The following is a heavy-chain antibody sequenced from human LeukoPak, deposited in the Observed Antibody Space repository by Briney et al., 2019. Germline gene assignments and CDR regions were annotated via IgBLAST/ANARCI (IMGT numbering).Heavy chain of an antibody. J-gene: IGHJ4*02. D-gene: IGHD6-13*01. CDR3: ATSIAAAGMNGY. V-gene: IGHV4-34*01. CDR1: GGSFSGYY. Sequence: PSETLSLTCAGYGGSFSGYYWSWIRQPPGKGLEWIGEINHSGSTNYNPSLKSRVTISVDTSKNQFSLKLSSVTAADTAVYYCATSIAAAGMNGYWGQGTLVTVSS. CDR2: INHSGST.